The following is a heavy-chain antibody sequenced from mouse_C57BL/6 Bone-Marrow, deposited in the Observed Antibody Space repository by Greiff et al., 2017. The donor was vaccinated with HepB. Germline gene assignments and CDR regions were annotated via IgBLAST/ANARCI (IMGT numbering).Heavy chain of an antibody. CDR1: GYTFTDYY. CDR3: ARPSHYYGYFPY. D-gene: IGHD1-2*01. Sequence: EVQLQQSGPVLVKPGASVKMSCKASGYTFTDYYMNWVKQSHGKSLEWIGVINPYNGGTSYNQKFKGKATLTVDKSSSTAYMELNSLTSEDSAVYYCARPSHYYGYFPYGGQGTSVTVSS. CDR2: INPYNGGT. V-gene: IGHV1-19*01. J-gene: IGHJ4*01.